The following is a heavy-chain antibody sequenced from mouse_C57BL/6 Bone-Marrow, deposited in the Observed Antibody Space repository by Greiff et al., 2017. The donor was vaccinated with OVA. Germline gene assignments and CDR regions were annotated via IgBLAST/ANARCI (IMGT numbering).Heavy chain of an antibody. CDR3: ARDRATVVDWYFDV. CDR1: GISITTGNYR. J-gene: IGHJ1*03. CDR2: IYYSGTI. V-gene: IGHV3-5*01. D-gene: IGHD1-1*01. Sequence: DVKLQESGPGLVKPSQTVFLTCTVTGISITTGNYRWSWIRQFPGNKLEWIGYIYYSGTINYNPSLTSRTTITRDTPKNQFFLEMNSLTAEGTATYDCARDRATVVDWYFDVWGTGTTVTVSS.